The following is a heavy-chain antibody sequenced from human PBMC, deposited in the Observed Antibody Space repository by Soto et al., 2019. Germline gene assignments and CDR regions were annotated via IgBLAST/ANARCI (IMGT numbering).Heavy chain of an antibody. J-gene: IGHJ6*02. V-gene: IGHV4-31*03. CDR3: ASDPVGRHYYYGMDV. CDR2: IYYSGST. CDR1: GGSISSGGYY. Sequence: SETLSLTCTVSGGSISSGGYYWSWIRQHPGKGLEWIGYIYYSGSTYYNPSLKSRVTISVDTSKNQFSLKLSSVTAADTAVYYCASDPVGRHYYYGMDVWGQGTTVTVSS.